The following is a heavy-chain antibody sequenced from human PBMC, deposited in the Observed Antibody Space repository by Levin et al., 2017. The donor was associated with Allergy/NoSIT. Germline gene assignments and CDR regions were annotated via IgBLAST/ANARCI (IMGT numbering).Heavy chain of an antibody. CDR1: GFTFSSYA. D-gene: IGHD3-3*01. CDR2: ISGSGGST. V-gene: IGHV3-23*01. J-gene: IGHJ4*02. Sequence: GGSLRLSCAASGFTFSSYAMSWVRQAPGKGLEWVSAISGSGGSTYYADSVKGRFTISRDNSKNTLYLQMNSLRAEDTAVYYCAKHPFMGNGGFWSGYYGAYYFDYWGQGTLVTVSS. CDR3: AKHPFMGNGGFWSGYYGAYYFDY.